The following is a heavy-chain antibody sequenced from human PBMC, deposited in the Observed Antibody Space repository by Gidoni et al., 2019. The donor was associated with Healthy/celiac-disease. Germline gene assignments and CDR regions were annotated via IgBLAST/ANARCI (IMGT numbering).Heavy chain of an antibody. CDR2: IYWDDDK. Sequence: QITLKESGPTLVKPTQTLTLTCTFSGFSLSTSGVGVGWIRQPPGKALEWLALIYWDDDKRYSPSLKSRLTITKDTSKNQVVLTMTNMDPVDTATYYCAHRNPGVLRYFDWLSDTNWFDPWGQGTLVTVSS. CDR1: GFSLSTSGVG. CDR3: AHRNPGVLRYFDWLSDTNWFDP. J-gene: IGHJ5*02. D-gene: IGHD3-9*01. V-gene: IGHV2-5*02.